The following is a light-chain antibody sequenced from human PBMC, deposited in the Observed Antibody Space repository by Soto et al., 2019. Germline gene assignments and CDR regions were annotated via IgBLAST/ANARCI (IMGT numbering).Light chain of an antibody. J-gene: IGLJ2*01. CDR1: SSDVGNYNL. Sequence: QSALTQPASVSGSPGQSITISCTGTSSDVGNYNLVSWYQQVPGEAPKLIIYEVIQRPSGVSNRFSGSKSGNTASLTISGLQAEDEGDYYCCSYAGSTALFGGGTKVTVL. CDR3: CSYAGSTAL. CDR2: EVI. V-gene: IGLV2-23*02.